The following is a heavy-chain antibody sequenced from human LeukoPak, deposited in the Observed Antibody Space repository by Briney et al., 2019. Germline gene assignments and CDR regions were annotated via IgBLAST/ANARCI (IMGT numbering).Heavy chain of an antibody. Sequence: SETLSLTCTVSGGSISSYYWSWIRQPPGKGLEWIGYIYYSGSTNYNPSLKSRVTISIDTSKNEFSLKLTSVTAADTAVYYCAREANYYGSGSYFEGTFDHWGQGSLVIVSS. D-gene: IGHD3-10*01. V-gene: IGHV4-59*01. CDR1: GGSISSYY. CDR2: IYYSGST. CDR3: AREANYYGSGSYFEGTFDH. J-gene: IGHJ4*02.